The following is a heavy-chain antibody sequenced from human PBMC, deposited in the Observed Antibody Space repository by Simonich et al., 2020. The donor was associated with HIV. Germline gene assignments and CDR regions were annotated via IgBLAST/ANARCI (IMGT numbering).Heavy chain of an antibody. CDR3: ARDLPIGSYFDY. CDR1: GYTFTTYG. CDR2: NSAYNGNT. V-gene: IGHV1-18*01. D-gene: IGHD1-26*01. Sequence: QVQLVQSGAEVKKPGASVKGSCKASGYTFTTYGITWVRQAPGQGLEWMGVNSAYNGNTHSAQKFRGRLTLTTDTSTTTAYMELRSLRSDDTAVYYCARDLPIGSYFDYWGQGTLVTVSS. J-gene: IGHJ4*02.